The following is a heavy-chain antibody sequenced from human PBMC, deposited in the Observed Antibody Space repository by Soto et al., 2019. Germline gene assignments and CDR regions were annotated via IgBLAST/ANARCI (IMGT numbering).Heavy chain of an antibody. Sequence: GGSLRLSCAASGFPVSANCMSWVRQAPGKGLEWVSCILGDGGTYYADSVKGRFTISRDSSQNTLYLQINSVTAEDTAVYYCASGSDGDYEVYYWGQGTLVTVSS. CDR2: ILGDGGT. CDR3: ASGSDGDYEVYY. J-gene: IGHJ4*02. D-gene: IGHD4-17*01. CDR1: GFPVSANC. V-gene: IGHV3-53*01.